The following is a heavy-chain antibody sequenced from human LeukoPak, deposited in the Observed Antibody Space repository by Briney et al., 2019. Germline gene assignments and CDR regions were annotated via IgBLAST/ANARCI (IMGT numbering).Heavy chain of an antibody. J-gene: IGHJ6*02. CDR2: INPSGGST. CDR3: ARGGVAARYYYGMDV. Sequence: GASVKVSCKASGYTFTSYYMHWVRQAAGQGLEWMGIINPSGGSTSYAQKFQGRVTMTRDTSTSTVYMELSSLRSEDTAVYYCARGGVAARYYYGMDVWGQGTTVTVSS. D-gene: IGHD6-25*01. V-gene: IGHV1-46*01. CDR1: GYTFTSYY.